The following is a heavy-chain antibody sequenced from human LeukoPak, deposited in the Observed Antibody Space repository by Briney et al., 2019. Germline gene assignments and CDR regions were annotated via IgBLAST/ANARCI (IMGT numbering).Heavy chain of an antibody. CDR1: DGSISSGGYY. V-gene: IGHV4-31*03. CDR3: ARATNPRYSSSWSN. J-gene: IGHJ4*02. CDR2: IYYSGST. D-gene: IGHD6-13*01. Sequence: PSETLSLTCTVSDGSISSGGYYWSWIRQHPGKGLEWIGYIYYSGSTYYNPSLKSRVTISVDTSKNQFSLKLSSVTAADTAVYYCARATNPRYSSSWSNWGQGTLVTVSS.